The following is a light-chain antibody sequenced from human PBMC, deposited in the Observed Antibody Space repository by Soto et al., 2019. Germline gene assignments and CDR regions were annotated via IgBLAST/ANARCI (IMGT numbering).Light chain of an antibody. Sequence: QSVLIQASSMSGTPGQRVTISCSGSSSNIGSNTVNWYQQVPGTAPKLLIYGNHERPSGVPDRFSGSKSGTSASLAISGLQAEDEGDYYCQSYDSTLSARYVFGTGTKLTVL. CDR2: GNH. CDR3: QSYDSTLSARYV. J-gene: IGLJ1*01. V-gene: IGLV1-44*01. CDR1: SSNIGSNT.